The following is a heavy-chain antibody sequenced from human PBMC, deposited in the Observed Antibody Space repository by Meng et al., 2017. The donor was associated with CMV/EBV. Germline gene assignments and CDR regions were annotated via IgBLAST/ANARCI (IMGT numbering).Heavy chain of an antibody. Sequence: LTCSDYSMNWVRQAPGKGLEWVSSISSSRSYIYYADSVKGRFTISRDDAKNSLYLQMNSLRAEDTAVYYCARDAEYYDILTGHSYFDYWGQGTLVTVSS. J-gene: IGHJ4*02. V-gene: IGHV3-21*01. D-gene: IGHD3-9*01. CDR1: LTCSDYS. CDR3: ARDAEYYDILTGHSYFDY. CDR2: ISSSRSYI.